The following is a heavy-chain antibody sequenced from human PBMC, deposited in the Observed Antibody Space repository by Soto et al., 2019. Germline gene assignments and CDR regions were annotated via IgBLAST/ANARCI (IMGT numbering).Heavy chain of an antibody. CDR2: MEPSTGRT. CDR3: ARGVSAGVDY. D-gene: IGHD1-26*01. J-gene: IGHJ4*02. Sequence: QVQLVQSGAEVREPGASVKVSCKASGYSFTSLDINWVRQTAGQGLEWRGWMEPSTGRTGYAQKFQGRVTMTRDTSINTAYMELTTLTSDDTDFYYCARGVSAGVDYWGQGTLVIVSS. CDR1: GYSFTSLD. V-gene: IGHV1-8*01.